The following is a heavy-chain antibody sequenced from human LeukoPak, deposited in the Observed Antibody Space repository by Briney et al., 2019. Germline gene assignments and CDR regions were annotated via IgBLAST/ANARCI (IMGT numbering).Heavy chain of an antibody. D-gene: IGHD3-3*01. CDR2: IIPIFGTA. Sequence: GASVKVSRKASGGTFSSYAISWVRQAPGQGLEWMGGIIPIFGTANYAQKFQGRVTITADESTSTAYMELSSLRSEDTAVYYCARGGITIFGVVIKSCNWFDPWGQGTLVTVSS. CDR1: GGTFSSYA. J-gene: IGHJ5*02. V-gene: IGHV1-69*13. CDR3: ARGGITIFGVVIKSCNWFDP.